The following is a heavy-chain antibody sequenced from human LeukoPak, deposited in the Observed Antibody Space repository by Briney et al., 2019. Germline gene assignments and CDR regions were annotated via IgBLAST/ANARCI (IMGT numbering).Heavy chain of an antibody. J-gene: IGHJ4*02. D-gene: IGHD1-1*01. V-gene: IGHV3-23*01. CDR3: VRDHDWSFDL. Sequence: GGSLRLSCAASGFTFTSYSMNWVRQAPGKGLEWVSTISGGGGSTYYADSVKGRFTISRDNANNSLYLHVNSLRDEDTAVYYCVRDHDWSFDLWGQGALVTVSS. CDR1: GFTFTSYS. CDR2: ISGGGGST.